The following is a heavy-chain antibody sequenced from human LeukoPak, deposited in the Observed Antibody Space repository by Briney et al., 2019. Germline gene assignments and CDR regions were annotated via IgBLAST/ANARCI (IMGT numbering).Heavy chain of an antibody. D-gene: IGHD3-10*01. J-gene: IGHJ4*02. CDR2: ISYDGSNK. Sequence: PGGSLRLSCAASGFTFSSYGMHWVRQVPGKGLEWVAVISYDGSNKYYADSVKGRFTISRDNSKNTLYLQMNSLRAEDTAVYYCAKDTGYYGSGSPDYWGQGILVTVSS. CDR3: AKDTGYYGSGSPDY. V-gene: IGHV3-30*18. CDR1: GFTFSSYG.